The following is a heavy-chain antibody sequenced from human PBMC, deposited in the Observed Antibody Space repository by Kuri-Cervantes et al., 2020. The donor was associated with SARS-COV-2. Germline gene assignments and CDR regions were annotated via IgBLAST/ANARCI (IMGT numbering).Heavy chain of an antibody. J-gene: IGHJ4*02. CDR3: ARAGIFGVDY. V-gene: IGHV4-34*01. CDR1: GGSFSGYY. D-gene: IGHD3-3*01. Sequence: SETLSLTCAVYGGSFSGYYWSWIRQPPGKGLEWIGEINHSGSTNYNPSLKSRVTISVDTSKNQFSLKLSSVTAADTAVYYCARAGIFGVDYWGQGTLVTV. CDR2: INHSGST.